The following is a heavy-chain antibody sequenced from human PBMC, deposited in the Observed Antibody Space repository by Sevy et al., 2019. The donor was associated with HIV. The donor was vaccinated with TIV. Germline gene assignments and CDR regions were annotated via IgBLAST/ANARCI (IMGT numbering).Heavy chain of an antibody. CDR1: GGSISNSY. CDR3: AKSHLLEIDVFNI. CDR2: IYSTGST. V-gene: IGHV4-4*07. D-gene: IGHD1-1*01. Sequence: SETLSLTCTVSGGSISNSYWTWIRQSPGKGLEWVGCIYSTGSTNFNPSLKNRLTMSVDKSTNQFSLNLASVTAADTAVYYCAKSHLLEIDVFNIWGQGTMVTVSS. J-gene: IGHJ3*02.